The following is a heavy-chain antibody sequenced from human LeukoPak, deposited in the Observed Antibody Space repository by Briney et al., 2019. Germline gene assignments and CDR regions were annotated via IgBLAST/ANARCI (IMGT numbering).Heavy chain of an antibody. CDR3: ARSEAAAGPLTFDV. CDR2: IYYSGNT. D-gene: IGHD6-25*01. J-gene: IGHJ3*01. Sequence: SQTLSLTCTVSSGSITSGDYYWSWVRQPPGKGLEWIGYIYYSGNTYYNPSLTRRVTMSIDTSENHFSLKLTSVTAADTALYYCARSEAAAGPLTFDVWGPGTMVIVSA. V-gene: IGHV4-30-4*01. CDR1: SGSITSGDYY.